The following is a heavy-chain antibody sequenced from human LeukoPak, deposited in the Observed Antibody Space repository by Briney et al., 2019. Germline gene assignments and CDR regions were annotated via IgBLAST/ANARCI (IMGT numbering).Heavy chain of an antibody. D-gene: IGHD6-13*01. J-gene: IGHJ4*02. CDR2: IKQDGSEK. V-gene: IGHV3-7*01. CDR1: GFTFSTYW. Sequence: GGSLRLSRAASGFTFSTYWMSWVRRAPGKGLEWVANIKQDGSEKYYVDSVKGRFTISRDNAKNSLYLQMNSLRAEDTAMYYCARDSAGNDYWGQGTLVTVSS. CDR3: ARDSAGNDY.